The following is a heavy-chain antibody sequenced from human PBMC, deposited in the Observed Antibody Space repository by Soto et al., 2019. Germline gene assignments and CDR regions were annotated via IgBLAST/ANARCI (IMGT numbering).Heavy chain of an antibody. J-gene: IGHJ6*02. Sequence: PGGSLRLSCAASGFTFSSYAMSLVRQAPGKGLECVSAISGSGGSTYYADSVKGRFTISRDNSKNTLYLQMNSLRAEDTAVYYCARGDGSLYSYYYYGMDVGGQGTTVTVSS. CDR2: ISGSGGST. D-gene: IGHD5-12*01. CDR3: ARGDGSLYSYYYYGMDV. CDR1: GFTFSSYA. V-gene: IGHV3-23*01.